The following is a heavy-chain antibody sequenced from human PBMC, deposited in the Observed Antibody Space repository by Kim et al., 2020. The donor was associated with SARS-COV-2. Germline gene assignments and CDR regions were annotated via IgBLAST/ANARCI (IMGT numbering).Heavy chain of an antibody. J-gene: IGHJ3*02. Sequence: YYTTALKTRLTISKDTSKNQVVLTMTNMDPVDTATYYCARIRGSESAFDIWGQGTMVTVSS. D-gene: IGHD5-12*01. CDR3: ARIRGSESAFDI. V-gene: IGHV2-70*01.